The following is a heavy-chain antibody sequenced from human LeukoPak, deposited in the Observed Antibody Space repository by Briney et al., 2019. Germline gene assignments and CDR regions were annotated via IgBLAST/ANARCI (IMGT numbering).Heavy chain of an antibody. Sequence: SETLSLTCTVSGDSINNYYWSWIRQSPGKGLEWIGYIYYSGSTKYNPSLKSRVTISVDTSKNQFSLKLSSVTAADTAVYYCARHWGSGSPYFDYWGQGTLVTVSS. V-gene: IGHV4-59*08. D-gene: IGHD3-10*01. CDR1: GDSINNYY. J-gene: IGHJ4*02. CDR2: IYYSGST. CDR3: ARHWGSGSPYFDY.